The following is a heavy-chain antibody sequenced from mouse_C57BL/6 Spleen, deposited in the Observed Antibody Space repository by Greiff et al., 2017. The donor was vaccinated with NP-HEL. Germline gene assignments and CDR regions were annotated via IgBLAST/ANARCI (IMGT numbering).Heavy chain of an antibody. D-gene: IGHD2-4*01. CDR3: ARSGYDYYYAMDY. Sequence: VQRVESGAELARPGASVKLSCKASGYTFTSYGISWVKQRTGQGLEWIGEIYPRSGNTYYNEKFKGKATLTADKSSSTAYMELRSLTSEDSAVYFCARSGYDYYYAMDYWGQGTSVTVSS. V-gene: IGHV1-81*01. CDR2: IYPRSGNT. CDR1: GYTFTSYG. J-gene: IGHJ4*01.